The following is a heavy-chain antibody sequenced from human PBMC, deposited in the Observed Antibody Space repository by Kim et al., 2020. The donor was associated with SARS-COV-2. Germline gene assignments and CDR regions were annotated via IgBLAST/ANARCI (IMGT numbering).Heavy chain of an antibody. V-gene: IGHV3-23*01. J-gene: IGHJ4*02. CDR1: GFTFTSYG. CDR3: AKRRTSGWLREDFDF. D-gene: IGHD6-19*01. CDR2: ISGSGQST. Sequence: GGSLRLSCVASGFTFTSYGMSWVRQAPGKVLEWVSVISGSGQSTYYLDSVKGRFTVSRDNSKSTVYLHMNGLTADDTAKYFCAKRRTSGWLREDFDFWGQGTLVTVSS.